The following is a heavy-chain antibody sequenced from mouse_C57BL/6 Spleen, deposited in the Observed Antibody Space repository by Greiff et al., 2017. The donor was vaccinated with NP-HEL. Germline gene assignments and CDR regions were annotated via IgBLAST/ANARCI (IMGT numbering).Heavy chain of an antibody. CDR3: ARYQGYFDV. CDR2: INPNNGGT. CDR1: GYTFTDYY. Sequence: VQLQQSGPELVKPGASVKISCKASGYTFTDYYMNWVKQSHGKSLEWIGDINPNNGGTSYNQKFKGKATLTVDKSSSTAYMELRSLTSEDSAVYYCARYQGYFDVWGTGTTVTVSS. J-gene: IGHJ1*03. V-gene: IGHV1-26*01.